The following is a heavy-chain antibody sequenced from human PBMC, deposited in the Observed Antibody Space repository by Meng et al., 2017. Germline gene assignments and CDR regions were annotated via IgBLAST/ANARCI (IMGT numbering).Heavy chain of an antibody. J-gene: IGHJ3*02. CDR1: GFTFSSYA. D-gene: IGHD1-14*01. Sequence: GGSLRLSCAASGFTFSSYAMSWVRQAPGKGLEWVANIKQDGSEKYYVDSVKGRFTISRDNAKNSLYLQMNSLRAEDTAVYYCAREGGSRAWRVTYAFDIWGQGTMVTGSS. V-gene: IGHV3-7*01. CDR2: IKQDGSEK. CDR3: AREGGSRAWRVTYAFDI.